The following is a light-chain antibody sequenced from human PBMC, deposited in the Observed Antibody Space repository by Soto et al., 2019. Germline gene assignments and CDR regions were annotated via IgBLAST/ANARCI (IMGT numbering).Light chain of an antibody. CDR1: SSDVGGYNY. V-gene: IGLV2-8*01. Sequence: QSVLTQPPSASGSPGQSVTISCTGTSSDVGGYNYVSWYQQHPGKAPKLVIYEVSKRPSGVPDRFSGSKSGNTASLTVSGLQAEDEADYYCSSYAGSNNFEVFGSGTKVTVL. CDR3: SSYAGSNNFEV. J-gene: IGLJ1*01. CDR2: EVS.